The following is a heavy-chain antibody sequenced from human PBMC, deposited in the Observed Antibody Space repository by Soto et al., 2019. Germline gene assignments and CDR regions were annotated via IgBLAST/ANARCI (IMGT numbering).Heavy chain of an antibody. D-gene: IGHD5-18*01. V-gene: IGHV1-2*02. J-gene: IGHJ6*02. CDR1: GYTFTGYY. Sequence: ASVKVSCKASGYTFTGYYMHWVRQAPGQGLEWMGWINPNSGGTNYAQKFQGRVTMTRDTSISTAYMELSRLRSDDTAVYYCAREWVDTAIQGHYYYYYGMDVWGQGTTVT. CDR3: AREWVDTAIQGHYYYYYGMDV. CDR2: INPNSGGT.